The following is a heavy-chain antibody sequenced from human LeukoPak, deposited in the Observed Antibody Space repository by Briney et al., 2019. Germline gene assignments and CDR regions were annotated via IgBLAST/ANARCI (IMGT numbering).Heavy chain of an antibody. J-gene: IGHJ3*02. Sequence: PSETLSLTCIVSGGSISSHYWSWIRQPPGKGLEWIGYISYIGSTNYSPSLKSRVTISVDTSKNQFSLRLSSVTAADTAIYYCAGDQLALNAFDIWGQGTMVTVSS. D-gene: IGHD1-1*01. CDR3: AGDQLALNAFDI. CDR2: ISYIGST. CDR1: GGSISSHY. V-gene: IGHV4-59*11.